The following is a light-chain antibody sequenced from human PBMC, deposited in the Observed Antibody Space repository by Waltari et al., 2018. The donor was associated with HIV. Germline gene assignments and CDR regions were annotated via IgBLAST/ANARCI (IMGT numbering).Light chain of an antibody. CDR2: ETS. V-gene: IGKV3-11*01. CDR3: QQRGTWPPVT. Sequence: ELVLTQSPATLSVSPGERAILPCRASQSVSRHLAWYQPKSGQAPRLLIYETSTRAAGTPGRFTGSGSGTDFALTITGVEPADVAVYYCQQRGTWPPVTFGGGTKVEI. J-gene: IGKJ4*01. CDR1: QSVSRH.